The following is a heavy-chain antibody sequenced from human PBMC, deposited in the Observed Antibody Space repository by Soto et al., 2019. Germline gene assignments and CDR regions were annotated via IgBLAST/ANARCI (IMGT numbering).Heavy chain of an antibody. CDR1: GFTLSDYY. J-gene: IGHJ4*02. Sequence: PGGSLRLSCVVSGFTLSDYYMDWVRQAPGKGLEWIGRTRSKAKSYTTEYAASVEGRFTILRDDSRSSLFLQMNSLETDDTAVYYCARGRKEHLTHYFIDYWGQGTLLTVSS. V-gene: IGHV3-72*01. D-gene: IGHD3-9*01. CDR2: TRSKAKSYTT. CDR3: ARGRKEHLTHYFIDY.